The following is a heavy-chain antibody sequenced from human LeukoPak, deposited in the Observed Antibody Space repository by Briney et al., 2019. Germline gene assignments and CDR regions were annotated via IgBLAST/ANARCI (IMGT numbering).Heavy chain of an antibody. Sequence: SETLSLTCTVSGGSISSYYWSWIRQPPGKGLEWIGYIYTSGSTNYNPSLKSRVTISVDTSKNQFSLKLSSVTAADTAVYYCARRTVTTDYYYYMDVWRKGTTVTVSS. J-gene: IGHJ6*03. CDR3: ARRTVTTDYYYYMDV. CDR1: GGSISSYY. CDR2: IYTSGST. V-gene: IGHV4-4*09. D-gene: IGHD4-11*01.